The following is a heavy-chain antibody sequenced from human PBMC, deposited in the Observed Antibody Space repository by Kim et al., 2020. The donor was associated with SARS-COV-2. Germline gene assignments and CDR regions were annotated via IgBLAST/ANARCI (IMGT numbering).Heavy chain of an antibody. J-gene: IGHJ4*02. V-gene: IGHV1-69*04. CDR2: IIPIFGIA. CDR1: GGTFSSYA. D-gene: IGHD3-22*01. CDR3: ARGLYYYDSSGYFFDY. Sequence: SVKVSCKASGGTFSSYAISWVRQAPGQGLEWMGRIIPIFGIANYAQKFQGRVTITADKSTSTAYMELSSLRSEDTAVYYCARGLYYYDSSGYFFDYWGQGTLVTVSS.